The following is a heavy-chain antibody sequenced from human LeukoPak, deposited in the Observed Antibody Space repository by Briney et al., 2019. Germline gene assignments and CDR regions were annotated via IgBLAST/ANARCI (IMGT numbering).Heavy chain of an antibody. J-gene: IGHJ4*02. CDR1: GGSISSYY. CDR2: IYYSGST. V-gene: IGHV4-59*01. CDR3: ARENAGYDFWSGYMGDYFDY. D-gene: IGHD3-3*01. Sequence: SETLSLTCTVSGGSISSYYRSWIRQPPGKGLEWIGYIYYSGSTNYNPSLKSRVTISVDTSKNQFSLKLSSVTAADTAVYYCARENAGYDFWSGYMGDYFDYWGQGTLVTVSS.